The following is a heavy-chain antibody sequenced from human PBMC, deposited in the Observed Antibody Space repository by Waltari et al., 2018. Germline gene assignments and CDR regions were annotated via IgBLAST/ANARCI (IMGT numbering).Heavy chain of an antibody. CDR3: ARGSEGSYGSGGTCYSYYYMDV. CDR2: ISYSGST. D-gene: IGHD2-15*01. CDR1: GGSISNYY. J-gene: IGHJ6*03. Sequence: QVQLQESGPGLVKPAETLSLTCTVSGGSISNYYCSWIRQPPGKGLEWIGYISYSGSTTDSPSPKSRVTITVDTSKKQFSRKLNFVTAADTAVYYCARGSEGSYGSGGTCYSYYYMDVWGKGTTVTVSS. V-gene: IGHV4-59*01.